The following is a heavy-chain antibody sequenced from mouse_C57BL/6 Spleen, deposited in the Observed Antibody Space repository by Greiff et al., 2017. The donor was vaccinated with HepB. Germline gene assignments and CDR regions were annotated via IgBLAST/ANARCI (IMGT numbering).Heavy chain of an antibody. CDR3: ARDFITTVERYFDY. CDR1: GYSITSGYY. Sequence: EVKLQESGPGLVKPSQSLSLTCSVTGYSITSGYYWNWIRQFPGNKLEWMGYISYDGSNNYNPSLKNRISITRDTSKNQFFLELNSVTTEDTATYYCARDFITTVERYFDYWGQGTTLTVSS. CDR2: ISYDGSN. J-gene: IGHJ2*01. D-gene: IGHD1-1*01. V-gene: IGHV3-6*01.